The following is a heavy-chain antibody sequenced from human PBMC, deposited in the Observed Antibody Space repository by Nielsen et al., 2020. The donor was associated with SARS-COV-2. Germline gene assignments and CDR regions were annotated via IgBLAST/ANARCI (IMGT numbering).Heavy chain of an antibody. J-gene: IGHJ6*02. CDR2: INPDGTEK. CDR3: AREPGTVLRFLEWLPPNSYYGMDV. V-gene: IGHV3-7*03. Sequence: VRQAPGKGLEWVANINPDGTEKYYVDSVKGRFTISRDNAKNSLYLQMNSLRAEDTAVYYCAREPGTVLRFLEWLPPNSYYGMDVWGQGTTVTVSS. D-gene: IGHD3-3*01.